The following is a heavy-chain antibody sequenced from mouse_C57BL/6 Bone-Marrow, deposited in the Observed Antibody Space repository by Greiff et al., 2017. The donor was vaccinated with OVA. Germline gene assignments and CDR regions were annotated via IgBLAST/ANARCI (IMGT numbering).Heavy chain of an antibody. J-gene: IGHJ2*01. CDR2: IDPSDSET. D-gene: IGHD3-2*02. Sequence: VKLQQPGAELVRPGSSVKLSCKASGYTFTSYWMHWVKQRPIQGLEWIGNIDPSDSETNYNQKFKDKATLTVDKSSSTAYMQLSSHTSVDSAVYYWARSISGYLYCYDYWGQGTTRTVSS. CDR1: GYTFTSYW. V-gene: IGHV1-52*01. CDR3: ARSISGYLYCYDY.